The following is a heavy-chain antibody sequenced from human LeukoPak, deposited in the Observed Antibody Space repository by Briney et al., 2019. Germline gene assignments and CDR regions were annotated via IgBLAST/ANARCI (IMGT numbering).Heavy chain of an antibody. CDR2: TYYSGSA. D-gene: IGHD5-24*01. V-gene: IGHV4-59*01. CDR1: GDSISSYY. Sequence: TSETLSLTCAVSGDSISSYYWSWIRQPPGKGLEWIGYTYYSGSANYSPSLKSRVTMSVDTSKNQFSLRLSSVTAADTAVYYCARGGSRDGYNRPLDYWGQGTLVSVSS. J-gene: IGHJ4*02. CDR3: ARGGSRDGYNRPLDY.